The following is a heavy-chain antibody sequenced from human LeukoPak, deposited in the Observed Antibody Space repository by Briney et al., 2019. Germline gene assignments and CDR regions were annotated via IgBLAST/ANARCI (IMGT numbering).Heavy chain of an antibody. J-gene: IGHJ4*02. CDR3: ATNYYDSSGYFPDFDY. D-gene: IGHD3-22*01. Sequence: PGGSLRLSCAASGFNFSSYAVNWVRQAPVKGLEWVSGISGSGRDTYYADSVKGRFTISRDNSKNTLYLQMNSLRADDTAVYYCATNYYDSSGYFPDFDYWGQGALVSVSS. CDR1: GFNFSSYA. CDR2: ISGSGRDT. V-gene: IGHV3-23*01.